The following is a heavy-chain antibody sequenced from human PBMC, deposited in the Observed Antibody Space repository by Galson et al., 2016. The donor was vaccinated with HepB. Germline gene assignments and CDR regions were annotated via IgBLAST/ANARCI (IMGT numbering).Heavy chain of an antibody. Sequence: ETLSLTCDVSGVSISSSNWWSWVRQSPGKGLEWIGEVYHTGSTNYNPSLRSRVTMSVDKPKNQFALNLSSVTAADTAVYYCSLSGYTYAFDYWGQGILVIVSS. CDR3: SLSGYTYAFDY. V-gene: IGHV4-4*02. CDR2: VYHTGST. J-gene: IGHJ4*02. D-gene: IGHD5-18*01. CDR1: GVSISSSNW.